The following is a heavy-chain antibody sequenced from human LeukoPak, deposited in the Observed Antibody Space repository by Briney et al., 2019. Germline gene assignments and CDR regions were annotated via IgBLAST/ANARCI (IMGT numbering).Heavy chain of an antibody. D-gene: IGHD1-14*01. CDR3: ARDRAHTTFDY. V-gene: IGHV3-7*01. CDR1: RFTFSGSW. Sequence: GGSLRLSCAASRFTFSGSWMTWVRQAPGKGPEWVANINQDGGVKGYLDSVQGRFTISRDNAKNSLYLQMNSLRAEDTAIYFCARDRAHTTFDYWGQGTLVTVSS. CDR2: INQDGGVK. J-gene: IGHJ4*02.